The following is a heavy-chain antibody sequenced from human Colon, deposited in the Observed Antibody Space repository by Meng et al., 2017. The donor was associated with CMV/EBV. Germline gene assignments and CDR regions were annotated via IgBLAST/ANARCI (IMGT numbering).Heavy chain of an antibody. CDR3: ARDTDI. D-gene: IGHD4-11*01. Sequence: ASVKVSCKSSGYTLTASYFHWVRQAPGQGLEWLGIMHYSSGNTAHTQKLQGRISMTRDTSTSTVYIELTSLRSDGTALYYCARDTDIWGQGTLVTVSS. CDR2: MHYSSGNT. CDR1: GYTLTASY. V-gene: IGHV1-46*01. J-gene: IGHJ4*02.